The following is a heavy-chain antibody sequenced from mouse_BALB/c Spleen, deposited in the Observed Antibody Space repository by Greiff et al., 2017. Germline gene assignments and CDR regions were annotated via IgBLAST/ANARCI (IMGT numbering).Heavy chain of an antibody. D-gene: IGHD4-1*01. J-gene: IGHJ1*01. CDR1: GYTFTSYW. CDR2: IYPGNSDT. V-gene: IGHV1-5*01. CDR3: TRWDARLGWYFDV. Sequence: EVQLQQSGTVLARPGASVKMSCKASGYTFTSYWMHWVKQRPGQGLEWIGAIYPGNSDTSYNQKFKGKAKLTAVTSTSTAYMELSSLTNEDSAVYYCTRWDARLGWYFDVWGAGTTVTVSS.